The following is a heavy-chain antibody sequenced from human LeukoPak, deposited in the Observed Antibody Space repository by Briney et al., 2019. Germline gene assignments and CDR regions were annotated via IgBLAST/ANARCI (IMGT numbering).Heavy chain of an antibody. CDR1: GGSVTSGDYY. D-gene: IGHD1-26*01. CDR3: ARAPRSGSNYRFDH. J-gene: IGHJ4*02. V-gene: IGHV4-61*08. CDR2: IFYNGIT. Sequence: PSQTLSLTCTVSGGSVTSGDYYWSWIRQPPGKGLEWVGYIFYNGITNYNPSLKSRVTISVDKSKNQFSLKLSSVTAADTAVYYCARAPRSGSNYRFDHWGQGTLVTVSS.